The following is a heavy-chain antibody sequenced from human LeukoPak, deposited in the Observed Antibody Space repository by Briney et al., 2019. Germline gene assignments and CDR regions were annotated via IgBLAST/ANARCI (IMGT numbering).Heavy chain of an antibody. CDR3: ARESLDGAGTFDY. D-gene: IGHD6-13*01. CDR1: GGSISSYY. CDR2: IYYSGST. J-gene: IGHJ4*02. V-gene: IGHV4-59*01. Sequence: SETLSLTCTVSGGSISSYYWSWIRQPPGKGLEWIEYIYYSGSTNYNPSLKSRVTISVDTSKNQFSLKLSSVTAADTAVYYCARESLDGAGTFDYWGQGTLVTVSS.